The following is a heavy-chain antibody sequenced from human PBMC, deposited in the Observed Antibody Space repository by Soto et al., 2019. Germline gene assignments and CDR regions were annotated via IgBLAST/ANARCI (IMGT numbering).Heavy chain of an antibody. CDR3: ARDQTDSGGYSDS. D-gene: IGHD2-15*01. J-gene: IGHJ4*02. V-gene: IGHV3-33*01. CDR2: IWNDGSNE. CDR1: GFPFRSYG. Sequence: QVQLVESGGGVVRPGGSLRLSCEGSGFPFRSYGIHWVRQAPGKGLEWLAIIWNDGSNEYYADSVKGRFTISRDNSKSTVYLQVTNLRAEDTAVYFCARDQTDSGGYSDSWGQGTLVTVSS.